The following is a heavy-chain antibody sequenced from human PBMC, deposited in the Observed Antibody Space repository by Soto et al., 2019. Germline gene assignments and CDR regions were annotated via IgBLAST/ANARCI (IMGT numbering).Heavy chain of an antibody. V-gene: IGHV3-23*01. J-gene: IGHJ5*02. CDR3: AKDPRVSYDL. CDR2: ISASGGST. Sequence: WGSLRLSCAASGFTFSTFAMSWWRQAPGKGLEWVSAISASGGSTYYADSVKGRFTISRDNSNITLYLQMNSLRVEDTAVYYCAKDPRVSYDLWGQGTLVTVSS. CDR1: GFTFSTFA.